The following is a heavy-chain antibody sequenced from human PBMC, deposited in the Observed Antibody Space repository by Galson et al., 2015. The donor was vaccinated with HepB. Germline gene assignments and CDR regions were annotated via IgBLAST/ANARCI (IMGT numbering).Heavy chain of an antibody. V-gene: IGHV1-3*01. CDR3: ARDGGYVSSGFDY. Sequence: SVKVSCKASGYTFTSYAMHWVRQAPGQRLEWMGWINAGNGNTKYSQKFQGRVTITRDTSASTAYMELSSLRSEDTAVYYCARDGGYVSSGFDYWGQGTLVTVSS. CDR1: GYTFTSYA. D-gene: IGHD5-12*01. CDR2: INAGNGNT. J-gene: IGHJ4*02.